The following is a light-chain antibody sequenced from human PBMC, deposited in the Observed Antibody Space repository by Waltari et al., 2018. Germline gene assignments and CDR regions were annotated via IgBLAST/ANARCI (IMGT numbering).Light chain of an antibody. CDR2: GAS. Sequence: EVVLTPSPGTVSFSPGERATLSCRASQTVNSDYSAWYQQKPGQAPRLLIYGASRRATGVPERFRGSGSGTDFTLTIERLEPEDFTLYHCQQYGSSITFGGGTKVEIK. CDR1: QTVNSDY. V-gene: IGKV3-20*01. J-gene: IGKJ4*01. CDR3: QQYGSSIT.